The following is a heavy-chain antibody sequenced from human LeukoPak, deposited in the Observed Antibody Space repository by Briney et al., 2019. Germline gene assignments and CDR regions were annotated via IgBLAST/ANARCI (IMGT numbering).Heavy chain of an antibody. CDR2: VRNDGNKT. D-gene: IGHD1-26*01. CDR3: AKGSGWELLGFDY. V-gene: IGHV3-30*02. CDR1: GFTFGSFG. J-gene: IGHJ4*02. Sequence: GGSLRPSCAASGFTFGSFGMHWVRQAPGKGLEWVAFVRNDGNKTYYADSVRGRFTISRDNSKNTLFLQMNTLRPDDTAIYYCAKGSGWELLGFDYWGQGTLVTVSS.